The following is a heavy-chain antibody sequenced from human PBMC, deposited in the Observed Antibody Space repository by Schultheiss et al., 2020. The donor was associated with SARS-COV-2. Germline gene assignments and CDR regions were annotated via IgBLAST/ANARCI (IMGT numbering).Heavy chain of an antibody. CDR2: ISYDESKK. D-gene: IGHD6-19*01. Sequence: GGSLRLSCAASGFTFSNYATHWVRQAPGKGLEWVAVISYDESKKNYADSVKGLFTISGDNSKKTLYLLMNSLRAEDTAVYYCARAATLYSSGWCNYWGQGALVTVSS. CDR3: ARAATLYSSGWCNY. J-gene: IGHJ4*02. CDR1: GFTFSNYA. V-gene: IGHV3-30*04.